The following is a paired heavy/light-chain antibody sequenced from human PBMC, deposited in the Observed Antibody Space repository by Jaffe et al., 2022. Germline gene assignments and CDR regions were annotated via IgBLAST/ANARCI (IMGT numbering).Heavy chain of an antibody. J-gene: IGHJ4*02. CDR3: ARVVGLWFGEMGTSKYYFDY. D-gene: IGHD3-10*01. V-gene: IGHV1-69*02. CDR2: IIPILGIA. CDR1: GGTFSSYT. Sequence: QVQLVQSGAEVKKPGSSVKVSCKASGGTFSSYTISWVRQAPGQGLEWMGRIIPILGIANYAQKFQGRVTITADKSTSTAYMELSSLRSEDTAVYYCARVVGLWFGEMGTSKYYFDYWGQGTLVTVSS.
Light chain of an antibody. V-gene: IGKV1-5*03. J-gene: IGKJ2*01. CDR1: QSISSW. CDR3: QQYNSYPT. Sequence: DIQMTQSPSTLSASVGDRVTITCRASQSISSWLAWYQQKPGKAPKLLIYKASSLESGVPSRFSGSGSGTEFTLTISSLQPDDFATYYCQQYNSYPTFAQGTKLEIK. CDR2: KAS.